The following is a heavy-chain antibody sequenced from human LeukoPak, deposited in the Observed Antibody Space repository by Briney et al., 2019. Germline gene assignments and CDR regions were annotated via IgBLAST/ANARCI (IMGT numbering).Heavy chain of an antibody. J-gene: IGHJ4*02. CDR2: ISGGGRNS. V-gene: IGHV3-23*01. Sequence: GGSLRLSCAASGFSFSSNAMSWVRQAPGKRPEWVAGISGGGRNSYYADSVKGRFTISRDNAENKLHLDMNSLRAEDTAVYYCASERGSFDYWGQGTLVTVSS. CDR1: GFSFSSNA. CDR3: ASERGSFDY. D-gene: IGHD1-1*01.